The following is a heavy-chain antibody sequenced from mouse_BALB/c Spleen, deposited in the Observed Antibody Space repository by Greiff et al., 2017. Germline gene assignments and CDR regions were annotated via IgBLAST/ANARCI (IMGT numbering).Heavy chain of an antibody. CDR1: GFTFSSYA. V-gene: IGHV5-6-5*01. J-gene: IGHJ2*01. D-gene: IGHD1-1*01. CDR2: ISSGGST. Sequence: EVQRVESGGGLVKPGGSLKLSCAASGFTFSSYAMSWVRQTPEKRLEWVASISSGGSTYYPDSVKGRFTISRDNARNILYLQMSSLRSEDTAMYYCARGFITTVVEFDYWGQGTTLTVSS. CDR3: ARGFITTVVEFDY.